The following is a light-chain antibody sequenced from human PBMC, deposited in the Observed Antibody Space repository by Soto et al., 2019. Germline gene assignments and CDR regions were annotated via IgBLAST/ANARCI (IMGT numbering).Light chain of an antibody. CDR2: GES. Sequence: EIVLTQSQDTLSLSPVDRATLSCRASQSVSSRFLAWYKQKPGQPPSLLIYGESTRATGIPDRFSGSGSGKDFTLTIRRMEHEDFAVYYCQKYGNSQLNFGKGPRLELK. V-gene: IGKV3-20*01. J-gene: IGKJ5*01. CDR1: QSVSSRF. CDR3: QKYGNSQLN.